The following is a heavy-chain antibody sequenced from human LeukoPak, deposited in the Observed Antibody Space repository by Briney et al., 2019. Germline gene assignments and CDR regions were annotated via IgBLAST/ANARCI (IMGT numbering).Heavy chain of an antibody. Sequence: PGGSLRLSCAASGLTFSSYEMNWVRQAPGKGLEWVSYISSSGSTIYYADSVKGRFTISRDNAKNSLYLQMNSLRAEDTAVYYCARGVNAFDSSGYYYYWGQGTLVTVSS. CDR1: GLTFSSYE. J-gene: IGHJ4*02. V-gene: IGHV3-48*03. CDR3: ARGVNAFDSSGYYYY. D-gene: IGHD3-22*01. CDR2: ISSSGSTI.